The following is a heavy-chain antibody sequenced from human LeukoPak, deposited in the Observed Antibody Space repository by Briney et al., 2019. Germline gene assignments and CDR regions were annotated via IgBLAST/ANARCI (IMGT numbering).Heavy chain of an antibody. J-gene: IGHJ4*02. CDR2: SQSFTGTT. D-gene: IGHD3-16*01. Sequence: GGSLRLSCAASGCTFSSYSMNWIRQAPGKGLEWVSYSQSFTGTTSYADSVEGRFTISSDNDKNSLYLQMNSLRDEDTAAYYCVGDHNYAFDYWGRRTLVTVSS. V-gene: IGHV3-48*02. CDR3: VGDHNYAFDY. CDR1: GCTFSSYS.